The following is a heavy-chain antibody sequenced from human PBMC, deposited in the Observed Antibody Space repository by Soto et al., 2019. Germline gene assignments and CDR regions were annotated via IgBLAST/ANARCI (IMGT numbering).Heavy chain of an antibody. CDR3: PHKPYSFRCAVDY. J-gene: IGHJ4*02. CDR2: IFWDGDK. D-gene: IGHD5-18*01. CDR1: VG. Sequence: VGVGWIRQHPGKALEGLALIFWDGDKRYNPSLKRRLTITKDSSKNQVVLTMTNMDPVDTVTFYCPHKPYSFRCAVDYWGQRPLVTVSS. V-gene: IGHV2-5*02.